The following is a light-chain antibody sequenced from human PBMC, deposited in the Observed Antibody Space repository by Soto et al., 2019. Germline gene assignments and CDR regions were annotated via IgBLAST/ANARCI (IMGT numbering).Light chain of an antibody. V-gene: IGLV2-14*01. J-gene: IGLJ2*01. CDR3: SSLTSTNTLA. Sequence: QPVLTQPASVSGSPGQSITISCTGTSSDVGNYNYVSWYQQHPGKAPKLMIYEVSYRASGVSNRFSGSKSGNTASLTISGLQAEDEAGYYCSSLTSTNTLAFGGGTKVTVL. CDR2: EVS. CDR1: SSDVGNYNY.